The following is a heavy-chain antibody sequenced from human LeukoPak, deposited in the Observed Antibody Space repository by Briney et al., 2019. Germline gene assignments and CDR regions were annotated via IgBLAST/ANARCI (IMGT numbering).Heavy chain of an antibody. V-gene: IGHV3-23*01. CDR2: ISGSGGNT. CDR3: ATTKQARRYFDY. J-gene: IGHJ4*02. Sequence: GGSLRLSCVGSGFTFSNNPLSWVRQAPGKGLEWVSAISGSGGNTYYADSVRGRFTISRDNSKNTLFLQMHTRRADDTAVYYCATTKQARRYFDYWGQGTLVTVSS. D-gene: IGHD1-1*01. CDR1: GFTFSNNP.